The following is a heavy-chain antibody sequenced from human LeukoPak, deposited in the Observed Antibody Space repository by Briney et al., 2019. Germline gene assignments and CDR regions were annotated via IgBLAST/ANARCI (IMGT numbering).Heavy chain of an antibody. D-gene: IGHD1-1*01. V-gene: IGHV3-23*01. CDR2: ISGSGGNT. J-gene: IGHJ4*02. CDR3: ARNSDPTTLGY. Sequence: GGSLRLSCAASGFTFSSYAMSWVRQAPGKGLEWVSVISGSGGNTHYTDPVKGRFTISRDNSKNTLYLQMNSLRAEGTAVYYCARNSDPTTLGYWGQGTLVTVSS. CDR1: GFTFSSYA.